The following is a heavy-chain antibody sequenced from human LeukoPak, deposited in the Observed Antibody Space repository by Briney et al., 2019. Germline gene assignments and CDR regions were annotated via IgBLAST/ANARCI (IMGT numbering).Heavy chain of an antibody. Sequence: GGSLRLSCAASGFTFSSYGMHWVRQAPGKGLEWVAVISYDGSNKYYADSVKGRLTISRDNSKNTLYPQMNSLRAEDTAVYYCAKRYGSRYGMDVWGQGTTVTVSS. V-gene: IGHV3-30*18. CDR2: ISYDGSNK. CDR1: GFTFSSYG. D-gene: IGHD3-10*01. J-gene: IGHJ6*02. CDR3: AKRYGSRYGMDV.